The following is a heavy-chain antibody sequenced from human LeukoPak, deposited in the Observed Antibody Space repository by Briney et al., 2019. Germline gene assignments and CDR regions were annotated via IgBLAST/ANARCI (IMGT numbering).Heavy chain of an antibody. CDR2: ISSSSSYI. CDR3: AGDRAPLWFGGDAFDI. V-gene: IGHV3-21*01. D-gene: IGHD3-10*01. Sequence: GGSLRLSCAASGFTFSSYSMNWVRQAPGKGLEWVSSISSSSSYIYYADSVKGRFTISRDNAKNSLYLQMNSLRAEDTAVYYCAGDRAPLWFGGDAFDIWGQGTMVTVSS. J-gene: IGHJ3*02. CDR1: GFTFSSYS.